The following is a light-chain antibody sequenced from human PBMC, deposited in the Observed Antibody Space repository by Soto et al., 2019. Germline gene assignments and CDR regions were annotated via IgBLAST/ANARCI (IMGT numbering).Light chain of an antibody. CDR3: QQYNYWPPYT. CDR2: GGS. CDR1: QNLGSS. J-gene: IGKJ2*01. Sequence: EVVMTQSPVTLSASPGERVTLSCRASQNLGSSLAWYQQRPGQAPRLLLYGGSTRATGIPARFSGSGSGIEFTVTISSLQSEDFAVYYCQQYNYWPPYTFGQGTNLEFK. V-gene: IGKV3-15*01.